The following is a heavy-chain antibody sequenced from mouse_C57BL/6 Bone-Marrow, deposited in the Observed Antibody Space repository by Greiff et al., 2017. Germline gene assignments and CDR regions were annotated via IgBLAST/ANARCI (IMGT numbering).Heavy chain of an antibody. CDR3: ARGGYSAWFAY. CDR2: ISSGSSTI. Sequence: EVQLVESGGGLVKPGGSLKLSCAASGFTFSDYGMHWVRQAPEKGLEWVAYISSGSSTIYYADTVKGRFTISRDNAKNTLFLQMTSLRSEDTAMYYCARGGYSAWFAYWGQGTLVTVAA. V-gene: IGHV5-17*01. D-gene: IGHD2-3*01. J-gene: IGHJ3*01. CDR1: GFTFSDYG.